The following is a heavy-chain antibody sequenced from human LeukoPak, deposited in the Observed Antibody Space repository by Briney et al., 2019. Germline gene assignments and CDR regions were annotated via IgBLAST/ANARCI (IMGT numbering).Heavy chain of an antibody. CDR3: AREMTTEILDAFDI. J-gene: IGHJ3*02. D-gene: IGHD4-17*01. CDR1: GGSLSSYY. V-gene: IGHV4-59*01. Sequence: SKTLSLTCTVSGGSLSSYYWSWIRQPPGKGLEWIGYIYYSGSTNYNPSLKSRVTISVDTSKNQFSLKLSSVTAADTAVYYCAREMTTEILDAFDIWGQGTMVTVSS. CDR2: IYYSGST.